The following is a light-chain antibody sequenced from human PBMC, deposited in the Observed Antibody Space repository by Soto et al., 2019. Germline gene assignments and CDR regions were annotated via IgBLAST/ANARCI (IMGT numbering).Light chain of an antibody. CDR2: DAS. CDR1: QSVSSY. V-gene: IGKV3-11*01. CDR3: QQRSNWPPGLT. Sequence: EIVLTQSPATLSLSPGERATLSCRASQSVSSYLAWYHQKPGQAPRLLIYDASNRATGIPARFNGSGSGTDFTLTISSLEPEDFAVYYCQQRSNWPPGLTFGGGTKVEIK. J-gene: IGKJ4*01.